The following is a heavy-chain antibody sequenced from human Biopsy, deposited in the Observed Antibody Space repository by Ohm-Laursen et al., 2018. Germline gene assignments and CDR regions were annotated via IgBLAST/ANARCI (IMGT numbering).Heavy chain of an antibody. CDR3: ARAVDYYDPYYYYGLDV. CDR2: INHRGNT. J-gene: IGHJ6*02. CDR1: GGSFSGYY. D-gene: IGHD3-16*01. V-gene: IGHV4-34*01. Sequence: SDTLSLTCAVYGGSFSGYYWSWIRQPPGKGLEWIGEINHRGNTNYNPSLKSRVTISVDTSKNQFSLKLRSVTAADTAVYYCARAVDYYDPYYYYGLDVWGQGTTVTVSS.